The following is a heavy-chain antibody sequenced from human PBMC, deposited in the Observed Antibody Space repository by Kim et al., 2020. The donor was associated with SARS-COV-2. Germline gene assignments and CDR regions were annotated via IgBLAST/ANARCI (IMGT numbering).Heavy chain of an antibody. D-gene: IGHD3-10*01. V-gene: IGHV3-13*01. CDR3: ARGEHYYGSGSYYYYFDY. Sequence: VKGRCTISRENAENSLYLQMNSLRAGDTAVYYCARGEHYYGSGSYYYYFDYWGQGTLVTVSS. J-gene: IGHJ4*02.